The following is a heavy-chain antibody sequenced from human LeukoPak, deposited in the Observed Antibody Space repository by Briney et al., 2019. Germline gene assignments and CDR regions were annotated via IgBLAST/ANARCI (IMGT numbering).Heavy chain of an antibody. CDR2: ISYDGSNK. Sequence: GGSLRLSCAASGFTFSSYGMHWVRQAPGKGLEWVAVISYDGSNKYYADSVKGRFTISRDNSKNTLYLQMNSLRAEDTAVYYCAKVGGSPRPFDYWGQGTLVTVSS. V-gene: IGHV3-30*18. D-gene: IGHD6-13*01. CDR1: GFTFSSYG. CDR3: AKVGGSPRPFDY. J-gene: IGHJ4*02.